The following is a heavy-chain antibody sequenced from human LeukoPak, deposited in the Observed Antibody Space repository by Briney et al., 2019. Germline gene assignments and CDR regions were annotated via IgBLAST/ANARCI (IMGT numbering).Heavy chain of an antibody. CDR3: ASFGYDYVWGSYRHPVFDS. V-gene: IGHV3-11*01. Sequence: GGSLRLSCAASGFTFSDYYMSWIRQAPGKGLEWVLYISSSAVTIYYADSVKGRFTISRDNAQKSLYLQMNSLRAEDTAVYYCASFGYDYVWGSYRHPVFDSWGQGTLVTVSS. CDR1: GFTFSDYY. CDR2: ISSSAVTI. J-gene: IGHJ4*02. D-gene: IGHD3-16*02.